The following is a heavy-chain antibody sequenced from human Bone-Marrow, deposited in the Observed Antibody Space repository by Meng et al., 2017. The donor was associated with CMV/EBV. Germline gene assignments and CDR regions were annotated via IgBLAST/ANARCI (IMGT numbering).Heavy chain of an antibody. CDR2: ISSSGSTI. V-gene: IGHV3-48*03. CDR1: GFTFNSYE. Sequence: GGSLRLSCAASGFTFNSYEMNWVRQAPGKGLEWVSYISSSGSTIYYADSMKGRFIISRDNAKNSLYLQMNSLRAEDTAVYYCARGATIFGGAFDLWGQGTMVTVS. J-gene: IGHJ3*01. D-gene: IGHD3-3*01. CDR3: ARGATIFGGAFDL.